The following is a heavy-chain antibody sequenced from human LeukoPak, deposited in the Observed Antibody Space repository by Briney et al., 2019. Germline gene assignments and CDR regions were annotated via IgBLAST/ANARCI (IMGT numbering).Heavy chain of an antibody. Sequence: GGSLRLSCAASGFTFSAYSMNWVRQAPGKGLEWLSGVSPPGGGTYYADSVKGRFTISRDDSKNTLSLQMNSLRVEDTAVYYCARDLAWGAFDYWGQGTLVTVSS. CDR2: VSPPGGGT. CDR1: GFTFSAYS. D-gene: IGHD3-16*01. CDR3: ARDLAWGAFDY. V-gene: IGHV3-23*01. J-gene: IGHJ4*02.